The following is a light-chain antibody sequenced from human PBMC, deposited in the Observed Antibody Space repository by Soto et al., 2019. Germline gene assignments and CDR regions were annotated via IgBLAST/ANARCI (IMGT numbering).Light chain of an antibody. V-gene: IGLV2-23*01. CDR3: CSHASSDTYV. CDR2: EAF. J-gene: IGLJ1*01. CDR1: SSDVGSGNV. Sequence: QSALTQPASVSGSPGQSITISCTGTSSDVGSGNVVSWYQHYPGKAPQLMIYEAFQRPSGVSSRFSGSKFGNTDSLTISGLQAEDEADYYCCSHASSDTYVFGTGTKLTVL.